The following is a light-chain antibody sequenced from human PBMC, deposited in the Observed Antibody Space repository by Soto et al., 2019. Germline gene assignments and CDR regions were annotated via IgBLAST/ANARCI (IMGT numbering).Light chain of an antibody. J-gene: IGLJ3*02. V-gene: IGLV2-14*01. Sequence: QSALTQPASVSGSPGQSITISCTGTTSDLGDYKYISWYQQHPDKVPKFIIYEVTNRPSGVSNRFSGSNSGNTASLTISEVQAEDEADYYCILYTNSRVFGGGTKLTVL. CDR1: TSDLGDYKY. CDR2: EVT. CDR3: ILYTNSRV.